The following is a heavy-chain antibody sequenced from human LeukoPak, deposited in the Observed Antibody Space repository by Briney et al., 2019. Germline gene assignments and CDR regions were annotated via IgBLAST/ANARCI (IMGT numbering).Heavy chain of an antibody. V-gene: IGHV4-39*07. CDR2: IYYSGST. Sequence: PSETLSLTCTVSGGSISSSSYYWGWIRQPPGKGLEWIGSIYYSGSTYYNPSLKSRVTISVDTSKNQFSLKLSSVTAADTAVYYCARGLENPMEDLYYFDYWGQGTLVTVSS. CDR3: ARGLENPMEDLYYFDY. D-gene: IGHD1-14*01. CDR1: GGSISSSSYY. J-gene: IGHJ4*02.